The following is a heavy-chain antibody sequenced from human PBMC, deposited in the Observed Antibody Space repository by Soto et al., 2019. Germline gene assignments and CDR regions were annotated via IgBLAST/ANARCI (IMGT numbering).Heavy chain of an antibody. CDR1: GGTFSSYA. CDR2: IIPLFGTT. Sequence: QVQLVQSGAEVKKAGSSVKVSCQVSGGTFSSYAISWVRQAPGQGLEWMGGIIPLFGTTNYAEKFQGRDTITADESTSTADMQLSGLRSEDTAVYYCARGVWDCSGGSCSGWYDPWGQGTLVIVSS. D-gene: IGHD2-15*01. CDR3: ARGVWDCSGGSCSGWYDP. V-gene: IGHV1-69*01. J-gene: IGHJ5*02.